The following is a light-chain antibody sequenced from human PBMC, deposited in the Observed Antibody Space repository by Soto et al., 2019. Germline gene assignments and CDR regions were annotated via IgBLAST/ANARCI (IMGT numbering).Light chain of an antibody. J-gene: IGKJ4*02. CDR1: QSVSSY. Sequence: PGARATLSCRASQSVSSYLAWYQQKPGQAPRLLSSDASNRATGIPARFSGSGSGTDFTLTVSSLEPEDFAVYYCQQRRDWPLTFGGGTKVEI. V-gene: IGKV3-11*01. CDR3: QQRRDWPLT. CDR2: DAS.